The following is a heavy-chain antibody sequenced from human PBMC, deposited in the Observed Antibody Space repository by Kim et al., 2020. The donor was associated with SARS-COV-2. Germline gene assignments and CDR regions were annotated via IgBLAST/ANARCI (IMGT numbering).Heavy chain of an antibody. D-gene: IGHD3-10*01. CDR3: GRHGSGSDIWGRAYYFDY. V-gene: IGHV4-34*01. CDR2: INHSGST. Sequence: SETLSLTCAVYGGSFSGYYWSWIRQRPGKGLEWIGEINHSGSTNYNQSLKSRVTISVDTSKNQFSLKLSSVTAADTAVYYCGRHGSGSDIWGRAYYFDYWGQGTLVTVSS. CDR1: GGSFSGYY. J-gene: IGHJ4*02.